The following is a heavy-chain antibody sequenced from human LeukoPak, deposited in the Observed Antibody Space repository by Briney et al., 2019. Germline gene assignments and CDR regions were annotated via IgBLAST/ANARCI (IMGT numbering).Heavy chain of an antibody. Sequence: KPSETLSLTCIVSGSSISSSGYYWGWIRQPPGKGLEWIGSLYYSGYIYYNPSLKSRVAISVDKSKNQFSLRLNSVTAADMAVYYCARHDLWGQGTLVTVAS. CDR3: ARHDL. CDR1: GSSISSSGYY. J-gene: IGHJ4*02. CDR2: LYYSGYI. V-gene: IGHV4-39*01.